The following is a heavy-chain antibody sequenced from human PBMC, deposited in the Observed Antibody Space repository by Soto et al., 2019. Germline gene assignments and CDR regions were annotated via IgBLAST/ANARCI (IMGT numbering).Heavy chain of an antibody. J-gene: IGHJ6*02. V-gene: IGHV4-59*08. CDR3: ARLSGSFPSYYYCGMDV. CDR2: IYYSGST. Sequence: QVQLQESGPGLVKPSETLSLTCTVSGGSISSYYWSWIRQPPGKGLEWIGYIYYSGSTNYNPSLKSRVTISGDTSKNQFSLKLSSVTAADTAVYYCARLSGSFPSYYYCGMDVWGQGTTVTVSS. D-gene: IGHD1-26*01. CDR1: GGSISSYY.